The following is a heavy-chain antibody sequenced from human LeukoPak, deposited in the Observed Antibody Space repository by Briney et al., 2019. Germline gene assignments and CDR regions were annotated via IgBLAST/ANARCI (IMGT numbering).Heavy chain of an antibody. CDR3: AKITYGDYVLDYYYYMDV. V-gene: IGHV3-30*02. D-gene: IGHD4-17*01. CDR1: GFTFSSYN. J-gene: IGHJ6*03. CDR2: IRYDGSKK. Sequence: GGSLRLSCAASGFTFSSYNMNWVRQAPGKGLEWVAFIRYDGSKKFYADSVKGRFTISRDNSKNTLYLQMYILRAEDTAVYYFAKITYGDYVLDYYYYMDVWGKGTTVTISS.